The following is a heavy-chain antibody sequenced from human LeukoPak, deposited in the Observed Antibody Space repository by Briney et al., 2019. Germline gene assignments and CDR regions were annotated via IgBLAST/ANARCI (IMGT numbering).Heavy chain of an antibody. D-gene: IGHD3-22*01. CDR1: GGSISSSNW. J-gene: IGHJ6*02. Sequence: SGTLSLTCAVSGGSISSSNWWSWVRQPPGKGLEWIGEIYHSGSTNYNPSLKSRVTISVDKSKNQFSLKLSSVTAADTAVYYCAREGLYYYDSSGYPNYYGMDVWGQGTTVTVSS. CDR3: AREGLYYYDSSGYPNYYGMDV. V-gene: IGHV4-4*02. CDR2: IYHSGST.